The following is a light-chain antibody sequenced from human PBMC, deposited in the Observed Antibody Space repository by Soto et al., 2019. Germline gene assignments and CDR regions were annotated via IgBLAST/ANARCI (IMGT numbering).Light chain of an antibody. CDR3: QQSYTTAYT. Sequence: DIPMTQSPSSLSASVGDRVTITCRASQSISSYLNWYQQKPGKAPKLLIYAASSLQSGVPSRFSGSGSGTDFTLTISSLQPEDFATYYCQQSYTTAYTVGKGTKLEIK. CDR1: QSISSY. CDR2: AAS. V-gene: IGKV1-39*01. J-gene: IGKJ2*01.